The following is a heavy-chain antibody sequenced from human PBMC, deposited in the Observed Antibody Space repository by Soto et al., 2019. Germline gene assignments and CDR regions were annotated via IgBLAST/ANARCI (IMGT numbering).Heavy chain of an antibody. CDR2: IKQDGSEK. D-gene: IGHD3-10*01. Sequence: PGGSLRLSCAASGFTFSSYWMSWVRQAPGKGLEWVANIKQDGSEKYYVDSVKGRFTISRDNAKNSLYLQMNSLRAEDTAVYYCARVAYMVRGVIYFGYWGQGTLVTVSS. CDR3: ARVAYMVRGVIYFGY. CDR1: GFTFSSYW. J-gene: IGHJ4*02. V-gene: IGHV3-7*05.